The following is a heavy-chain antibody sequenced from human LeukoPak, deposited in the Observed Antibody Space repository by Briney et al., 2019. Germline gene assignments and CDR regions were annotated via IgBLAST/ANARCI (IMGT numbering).Heavy chain of an antibody. D-gene: IGHD6-19*01. Sequence: GGSLRLSYAASGFTVSSNYMSWVRQAPGKGLEWVAVISYDGSNKYYAESVKGRFTISRGNSKNTLYLQMNSLRAEDTGVYYCARDLSSGSRRAYWGQGTLVTVSS. CDR2: ISYDGSNK. CDR3: ARDLSSGSRRAY. CDR1: GFTVSSNY. J-gene: IGHJ4*02. V-gene: IGHV3-30*03.